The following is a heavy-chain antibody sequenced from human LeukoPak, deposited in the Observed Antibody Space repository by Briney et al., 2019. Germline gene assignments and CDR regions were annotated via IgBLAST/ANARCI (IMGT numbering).Heavy chain of an antibody. D-gene: IGHD3-22*01. J-gene: IGHJ4*02. CDR3: AKDYDSSGSAYFDY. V-gene: IGHV3-9*01. Sequence: GGSLRLSCAASGFTFDDYAMHWVRQAPGKGLEWVSGISWNSGSIGYADSVKDRFTISRDNAKNSLYLQMNSLRAEDTALYYCAKDYDSSGSAYFDYWGQGTLVTVSS. CDR1: GFTFDDYA. CDR2: ISWNSGSI.